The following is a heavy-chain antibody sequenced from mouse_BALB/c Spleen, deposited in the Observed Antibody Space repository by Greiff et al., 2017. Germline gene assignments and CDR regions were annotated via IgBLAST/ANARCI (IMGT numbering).Heavy chain of an antibody. J-gene: IGHJ3*01. CDR2: ISSGGSYT. V-gene: IGHV5-9-3*01. CDR1: GFTFSSYA. CDR3: ARYRY. Sequence: EVNVVESGGGLVKPGGSLKLSCAASGFTFSSYAMSWVRQTPEKRLGLVATISSGGSYTYYPDSVKGRFTISRDNAKNTLYLQMSSLRSEDTAMYYCARYRYWGQGTLVTVSA.